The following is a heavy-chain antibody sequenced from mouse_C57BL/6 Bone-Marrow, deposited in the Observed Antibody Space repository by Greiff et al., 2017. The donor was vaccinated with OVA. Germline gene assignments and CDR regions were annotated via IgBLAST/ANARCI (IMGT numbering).Heavy chain of an antibody. D-gene: IGHD1-1*01. J-gene: IGHJ2*01. CDR2: ISSGGSYP. CDR3: ARQGDYGSFFDY. Sequence: EVMLVESGGDLVKPGGSLKLSCAASGFTFSSYGMSWVRQTPDKRLEWVATISSGGSYPYYPDSVKGRFTISRDNAKNTLYLQMSSLKSEDTAMDYCARQGDYGSFFDYWGQGTTLTVSS. CDR1: GFTFSSYG. V-gene: IGHV5-6*02.